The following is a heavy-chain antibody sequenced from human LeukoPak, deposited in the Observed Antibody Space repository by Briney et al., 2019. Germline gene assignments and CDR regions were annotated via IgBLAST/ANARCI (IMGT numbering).Heavy chain of an antibody. Sequence: SVKVSCKASGGTFSSYAISWVRQAPGQGLEWMGGIIPIFGTANYAQKFQGRVTMTADASTSTAYMELSSLRSEDTAVYYCARDPYQGDSSGYTFDYWGQGTLVTVSS. V-gene: IGHV1-69*13. CDR2: IIPIFGTA. CDR1: GGTFSSYA. D-gene: IGHD3-22*01. CDR3: ARDPYQGDSSGYTFDY. J-gene: IGHJ4*02.